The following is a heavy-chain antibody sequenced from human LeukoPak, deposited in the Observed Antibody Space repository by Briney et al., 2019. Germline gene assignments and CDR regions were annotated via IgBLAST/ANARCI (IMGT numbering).Heavy chain of an antibody. Sequence: GGSLRLSCAASGFTFRSSWMHWVRQAPGKGLVWVSSTDTDGSSTRYADSVKGRFTISRDNSKNTLYLQMNSLRAEDTAVYYCARDRGARHSSYYNYYMDVWGKGTTVTVSS. CDR3: ARDRGARHSSYYNYYMDV. J-gene: IGHJ6*03. D-gene: IGHD3-10*01. CDR2: TDTDGSST. V-gene: IGHV3-74*01. CDR1: GFTFRSSW.